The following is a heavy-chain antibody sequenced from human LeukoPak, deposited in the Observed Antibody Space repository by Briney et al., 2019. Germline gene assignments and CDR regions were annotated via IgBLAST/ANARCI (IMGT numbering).Heavy chain of an antibody. CDR2: INPNSGDT. Sequence: GASVKVSCKASGYTFTGYYMHWVRQAPGQGLEWMGRINPNSGDTSYAQQSQGRVTMTRDTSITTAYMELSSLRSDDTAMYYCARENWNDFWGQGILVTVSS. CDR1: GYTFTGYY. CDR3: ARENWNDF. J-gene: IGHJ5*01. V-gene: IGHV1-2*06.